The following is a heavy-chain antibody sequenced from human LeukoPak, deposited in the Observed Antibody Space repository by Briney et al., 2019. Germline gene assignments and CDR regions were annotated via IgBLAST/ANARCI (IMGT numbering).Heavy chain of an antibody. Sequence: PSQTLSLTCTVSGGSISSGGYYWSWIRQPPGKGLEWIGYIYYSGSTYYNPSLKSRVTISVDTSKNQFSLKLSSVTAADTAVYYCARAHHDFWSGYSSWFDPWGQGTLVTVSS. CDR2: IYYSGST. CDR3: ARAHHDFWSGYSSWFDP. CDR1: GGSISSGGYY. D-gene: IGHD3-3*01. J-gene: IGHJ5*02. V-gene: IGHV4-30-4*01.